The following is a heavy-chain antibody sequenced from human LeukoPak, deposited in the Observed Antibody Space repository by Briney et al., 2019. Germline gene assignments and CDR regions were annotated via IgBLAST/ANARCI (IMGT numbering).Heavy chain of an antibody. Sequence: GGSLRLSCAASGFTFSSSAMSWVRQAPGKGLEWVSAISANGGSTYFADSVKGRFTISRDNSKNTLFLQMDSLRAEDTAVYYCARARGYSGYESKWYFYGMDVWGQGTTVTVSS. CDR2: ISANGGST. J-gene: IGHJ6*02. CDR3: ARARGYSGYESKWYFYGMDV. CDR1: GFTFSSSA. V-gene: IGHV3-23*01. D-gene: IGHD5-12*01.